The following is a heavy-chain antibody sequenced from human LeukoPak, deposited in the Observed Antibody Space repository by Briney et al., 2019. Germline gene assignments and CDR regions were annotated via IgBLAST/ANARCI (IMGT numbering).Heavy chain of an antibody. CDR3: ARRRRSTAGSGWQYFDY. Sequence: GESLKISCKGSGYSFTGYWIGWVRQMPGKGLEWMGIIYPGDSDTRYSPSFQGQVTISADKSISTAYLQWSSLKASDTAMYYCARRRRSTAGSGWQYFDYWGQGTLVTVSS. J-gene: IGHJ4*02. D-gene: IGHD6-19*01. CDR2: IYPGDSDT. CDR1: GYSFTGYW. V-gene: IGHV5-51*01.